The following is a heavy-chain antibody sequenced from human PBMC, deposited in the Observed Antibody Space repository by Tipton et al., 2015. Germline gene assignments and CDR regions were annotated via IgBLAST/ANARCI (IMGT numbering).Heavy chain of an antibody. CDR3: ARSLYYYDSSGYLDSYYGMDV. V-gene: IGHV1-18*01. Sequence: QSGAEVKMPGASVKVSCKASGYTFTNHAFSWVRQAPGQGLEWMGWISPYNGATRYAQKFQGRFTMTTDTFTTTAYMDLTSLRSDDTAVYYCARSLYYYDSSGYLDSYYGMDVWGQGTTVTVSS. D-gene: IGHD3-22*01. J-gene: IGHJ6*02. CDR1: GYTFTNHA. CDR2: ISPYNGAT.